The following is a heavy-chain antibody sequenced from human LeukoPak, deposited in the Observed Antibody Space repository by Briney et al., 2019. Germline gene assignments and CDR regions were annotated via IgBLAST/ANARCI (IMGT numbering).Heavy chain of an antibody. D-gene: IGHD6-6*01. CDR2: ISAYNGNT. CDR1: GYTFTSYG. J-gene: IGHJ3*02. CDR3: ARDQEYSSSFLDAFDI. V-gene: IGHV1-18*01. Sequence: ASVKVSCKASGYTFTSYGISWVRQAPGQGLEWMGWISAYNGNTNYAQKLQGRVTMTTDTSTSTAYMELRSLRSDDTAVYYCARDQEYSSSFLDAFDIWGQGTMVTVSS.